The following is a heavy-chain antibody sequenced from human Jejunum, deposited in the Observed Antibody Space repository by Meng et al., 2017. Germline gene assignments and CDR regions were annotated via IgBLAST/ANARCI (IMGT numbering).Heavy chain of an antibody. J-gene: IGHJ4*02. Sequence: QVRLQASGPGLLKPSGTLSLTCAVSGGSITSTKWWSWVRQTPGKGLEWIGEVFHSGTPNYNPSLMSRLTMSVDKSKNQFSLNLTSVTAADTAVYYCASRPVGIRTYYFDCWGQGTLVTVSS. V-gene: IGHV4-4*02. CDR2: VFHSGTP. D-gene: IGHD2-21*01. CDR3: ASRPVGIRTYYFDC. CDR1: GGSITSTKW.